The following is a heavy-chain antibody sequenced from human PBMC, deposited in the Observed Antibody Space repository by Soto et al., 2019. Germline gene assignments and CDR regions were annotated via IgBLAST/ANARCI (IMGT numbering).Heavy chain of an antibody. CDR1: GFTFDDYA. V-gene: IGHV3-9*01. Sequence: EVQLVESGGGLVQPGRSLRLSCAASGFTFDDYAMHWVRQAPGKGLEWVSGISWNSGSIGYADSVKGRFTISRDNAKNSLYLQMNSLRAEDTALYYCAKDISLAAAGTLDYWGQGTLVTVSS. J-gene: IGHJ4*02. D-gene: IGHD6-13*01. CDR2: ISWNSGSI. CDR3: AKDISLAAAGTLDY.